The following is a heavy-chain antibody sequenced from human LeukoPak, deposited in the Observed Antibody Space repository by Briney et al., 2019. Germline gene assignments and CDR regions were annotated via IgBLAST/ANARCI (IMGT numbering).Heavy chain of an antibody. Sequence: SGGSLRLSCAASGFTFRGYYMSWIRQAPGKGLEWVSYISSTASMIYYADSVKGRFTISRDNAKSSLYLQMNSLRAEDTAVYYCARESGYSFNLWGQGTLVTVSS. CDR1: GFTFRGYY. CDR3: ARESGYSFNL. V-gene: IGHV3-11*01. D-gene: IGHD5-18*01. J-gene: IGHJ4*02. CDR2: ISSTASMI.